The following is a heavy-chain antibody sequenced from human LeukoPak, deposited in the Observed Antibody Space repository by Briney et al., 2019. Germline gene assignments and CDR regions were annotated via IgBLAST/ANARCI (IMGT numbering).Heavy chain of an antibody. CDR3: ARDSYPWQDYYYYMDV. CDR2: IRYDGSNK. J-gene: IGHJ6*03. V-gene: IGHV3-30*02. CDR1: GFTLSSYG. Sequence: GGSLRLSCAASGFTLSSYGIHWVRQAPGKGLEWVTFIRYDGSNKNYADSVKGRFTISRDISKNTLYLQMNSLRPEDTAVYYCARDSYPWQDYYYYMDVWGKGTTVTVSS. D-gene: IGHD5-24*01.